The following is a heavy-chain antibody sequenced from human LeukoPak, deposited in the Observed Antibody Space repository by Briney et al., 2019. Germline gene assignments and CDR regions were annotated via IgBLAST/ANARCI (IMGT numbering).Heavy chain of an antibody. V-gene: IGHV3-7*01. CDR3: ARDAVVLRFLEWLIHPSMNPSSWFDP. Sequence: PGGSLRLSCAASGFTFSSYSMSWVRQAPGKGLEWVANIKQDGSEKYYVDSVKGRFTISRDNAKNSLYLQVNSLRAKDTAVYYCARDAVVLRFLEWLIHPSMNPSSWFDPWGQGTLVTVSS. CDR1: GFTFSSYS. CDR2: IKQDGSEK. J-gene: IGHJ5*02. D-gene: IGHD3-3*01.